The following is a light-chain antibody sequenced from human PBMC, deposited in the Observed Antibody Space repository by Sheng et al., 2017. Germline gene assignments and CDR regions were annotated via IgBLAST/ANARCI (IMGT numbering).Light chain of an antibody. CDR3: SSYTSSSTFWX. Sequence: QSALTQPASVSGSPGQSITISCTGTSSDVGGYNYVSWYQQHPGKAPKLMIYDVSNRPSGVSNRFSGSKSGNTASLTISGLQAEDEADYYCSSYTSSSTFWXFGGGTKLTVL. J-gene: IGLJ3*02. CDR1: SSDVGGYNY. CDR2: DVS. V-gene: IGLV2-14*01.